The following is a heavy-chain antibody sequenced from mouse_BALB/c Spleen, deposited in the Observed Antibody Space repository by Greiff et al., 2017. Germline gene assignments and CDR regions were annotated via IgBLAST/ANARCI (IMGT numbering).Heavy chain of an antibody. V-gene: IGHV5-12-2*01. CDR1: GFTFSSYT. CDR3: AAYYRYDWFAY. Sequence: EVKLVESGGGLVQPRGSLKLSCAASGFTFSSYTMSWVRQTPEKRLEWVAYISNGGGSTYYPDTVKGRFTISRDNAKNTLYLQMSSLKSEDTAMYYCAAYYRYDWFAYWGQGTLVTVSA. CDR2: ISNGGGST. J-gene: IGHJ3*01. D-gene: IGHD2-14*01.